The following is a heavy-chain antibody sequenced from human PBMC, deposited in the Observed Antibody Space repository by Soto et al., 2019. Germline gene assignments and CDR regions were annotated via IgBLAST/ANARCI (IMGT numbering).Heavy chain of an antibody. J-gene: IGHJ2*01. D-gene: IGHD4-17*01. V-gene: IGHV3-30*18. CDR1: GFTFSSYG. CDR3: AKQDYGDYDWYFDL. Sequence: QVQLVESGGGVVQPGRSLRLSCAASGFTFSSYGMHWVRQAPGKGLEWVAVISYDGSNKYYADSVKGQFSISRDNSKNTLYLQMNSLRAEDTAVYYCAKQDYGDYDWYFDLWGRGTLVTVSS. CDR2: ISYDGSNK.